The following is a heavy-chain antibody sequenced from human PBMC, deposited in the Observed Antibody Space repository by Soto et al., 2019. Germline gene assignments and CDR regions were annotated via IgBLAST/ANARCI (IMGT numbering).Heavy chain of an antibody. CDR2: IYNTGST. J-gene: IGHJ5*01. D-gene: IGHD2-2*01. V-gene: IGHV4-4*07. CDR1: AGYITSNY. Sequence: QVQLQESGPRLVKSSETLSLTCNVSAGYITSNYWNWIRQPAGKGLEWIGRIYNTGSTNVNSALRSRVILSIDTSKNQFSLKLTSVTAADTAVYYCARDSSPAFRHLDSWGQGILVTVSA. CDR3: ARDSSPAFRHLDS.